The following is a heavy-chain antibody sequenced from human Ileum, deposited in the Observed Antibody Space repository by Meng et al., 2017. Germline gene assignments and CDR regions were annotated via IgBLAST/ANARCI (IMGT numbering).Heavy chain of an antibody. CDR1: GGSVSSDGFQ. CDR2: AST. Sequence: QVQLQESGPGLVRPAETLSLICTVSGGSVSSDGFQWGWVRQPPGKGLEWIGYASTNYNPSLKSRVTISLDTSKNQFSLELSSVTAADTAVYYCARDHWESLDYWGQGILVTVSS. V-gene: IGHV4-61*08. CDR3: ARDHWESLDY. D-gene: IGHD7-27*01. J-gene: IGHJ4*02.